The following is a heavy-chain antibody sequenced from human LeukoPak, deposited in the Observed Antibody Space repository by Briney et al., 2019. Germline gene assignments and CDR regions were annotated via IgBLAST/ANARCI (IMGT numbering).Heavy chain of an antibody. CDR3: ARAVGYYYGMDV. CDR1: GYTFTGYY. V-gene: IGHV1-2*02. Sequence: ASVKVSCKASGYTFTGYYMHWVRQAPGQGLGWMGWINPNSGGTNYAQKFQGRVTMTRDTSISTAYMELSRLRSDDTAVYYCARAVGYYYGMDVWGQGTTVTVSS. J-gene: IGHJ6*02. CDR2: INPNSGGT.